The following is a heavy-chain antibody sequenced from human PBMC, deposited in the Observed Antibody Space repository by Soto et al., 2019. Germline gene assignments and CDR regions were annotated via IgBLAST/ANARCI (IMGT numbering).Heavy chain of an antibody. V-gene: IGHV1-2*04. CDR3: ARESGWSTATLVYFFFYMDV. Sequence: QVQLVQSGAEVRKPGASVTVFCRSSGDSFNDYYIHWVRQAPGQGFEWMGWIHPNGGVTKYALKFQGWQIMTRQTSTRTVSMQLSRLTSPDTAVYHCARESGWSTATLVYFFFYMDVWGTGTTVTVSS. J-gene: IGHJ6*03. CDR1: GDSFNDYY. CDR2: IHPNGGVT. D-gene: IGHD6-19*01.